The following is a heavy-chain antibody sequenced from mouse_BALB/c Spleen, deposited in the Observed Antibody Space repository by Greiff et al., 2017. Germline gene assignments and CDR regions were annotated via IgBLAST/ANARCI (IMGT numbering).Heavy chain of an antibody. CDR3: AREGYLLRWFAY. J-gene: IGHJ3*01. V-gene: IGHV1-54*01. Sequence: QVQLQQSGAELVRPGTSVKVSCKASGFAFTNYLIEWVKQRPGQGLEWIGVINPGSGGTNYNEKFKGKATLTADKSSSTAYMQLSSLTSDDSAVYFCAREGYLLRWFAYWGQGTLVTVSA. CDR2: INPGSGGT. D-gene: IGHD1-1*01. CDR1: GFAFTNYL.